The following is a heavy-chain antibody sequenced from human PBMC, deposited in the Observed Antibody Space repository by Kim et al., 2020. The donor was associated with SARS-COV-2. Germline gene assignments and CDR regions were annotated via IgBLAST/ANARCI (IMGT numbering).Heavy chain of an antibody. V-gene: IGHV3-53*01. J-gene: IGHJ4*02. CDR3: AIGASGIPPFDD. CDR1: GFSVIDKY. CDR2: LYGGGKT. Sequence: GGSLRLSCAASGFSVIDKYMTWVRQAPGKGLEWVSILYGGGKTYYADSVKGRFTISKDNSKNTLFLQMNSLRADDTAVYFCAIGASGIPPFDDWGQGTL. D-gene: IGHD5-12*01.